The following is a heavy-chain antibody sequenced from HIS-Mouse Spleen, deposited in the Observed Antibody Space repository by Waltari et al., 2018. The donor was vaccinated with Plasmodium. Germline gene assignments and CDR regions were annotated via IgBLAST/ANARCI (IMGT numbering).Heavy chain of an antibody. CDR2: IKQDGSEK. J-gene: IGHJ2*01. CDR1: VFTFRSYW. D-gene: IGHD6-13*01. Sequence: EVQLVESAGGLVQPGGSLTLSCSASVFTFRSYWMSWVRQAPGKGLEWVANIKQDGSEKYYVDSVKGRFTISRDNAKNSLYLQMNSLRAEDTAVYYCASSWYWYFDLWGRGTLVTVSS. CDR3: ASSWYWYFDL. V-gene: IGHV3-7*01.